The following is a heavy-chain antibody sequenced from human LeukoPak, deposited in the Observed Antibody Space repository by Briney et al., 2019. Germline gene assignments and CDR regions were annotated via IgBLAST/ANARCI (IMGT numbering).Heavy chain of an antibody. CDR2: IIPIFGTA. Sequence: ASVKVSCKASGGTFSSYAISWVRQAPGQGLEWMGGIIPIFGTANYAQKFQGRVTITADESTSTAYMELSSLRSEDTAVYYCARVPHEYYDSSGYPYYFDYWGQGTLVTVSS. V-gene: IGHV1-69*13. CDR3: ARVPHEYYDSSGYPYYFDY. D-gene: IGHD3-22*01. CDR1: GGTFSSYA. J-gene: IGHJ4*02.